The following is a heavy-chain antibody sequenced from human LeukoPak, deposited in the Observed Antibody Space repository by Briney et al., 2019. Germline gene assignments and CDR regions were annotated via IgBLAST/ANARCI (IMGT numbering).Heavy chain of an antibody. CDR2: ISWNSGSI. J-gene: IGHJ4*02. V-gene: IGHV3-9*01. D-gene: IGHD6-13*01. CDR3: AKDLTSAAGLFDY. Sequence: PGGSLRLSCAASGFTFDDYAMHWVRQAPGKGLEWVSGISWNSGSIGYADSVKGRFTISRDNAKNSLYLQMNSLRAEDTALYYCAKDLTSAAGLFDYWGQGTLVTVSS. CDR1: GFTFDDYA.